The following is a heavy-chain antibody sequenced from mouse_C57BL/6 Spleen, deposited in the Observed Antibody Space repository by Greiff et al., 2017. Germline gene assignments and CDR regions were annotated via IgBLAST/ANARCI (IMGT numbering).Heavy chain of an antibody. CDR3: ARGDYYGSSYYAMDY. V-gene: IGHV1-26*01. D-gene: IGHD1-1*01. CDR2: LNPNNGGT. Sequence: EVQLQQSGPELVKPGASVKISCKASGSTFTDYYMNWVKQSHGKSLEWIGDLNPNNGGTSYNQKFKGKATLTVDKSSSTAYMELRSLTSEDSAVYYCARGDYYGSSYYAMDYWGQGTSVTVSS. CDR1: GSTFTDYY. J-gene: IGHJ4*01.